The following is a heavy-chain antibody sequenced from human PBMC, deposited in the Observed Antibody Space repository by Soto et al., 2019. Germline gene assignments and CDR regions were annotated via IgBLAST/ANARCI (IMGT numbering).Heavy chain of an antibody. CDR1: GGSFSGYY. Sequence: SETLSLTCAVYGGSFSGYYWSWIRQPPGKGLEWIGEINHSGSTNYNPSLKSRVTISVDTPKNQFSLKLSSVTAADTAVYYCARGWGHYDFWSGYYPIHYFDYWGQGTLVTVSS. CDR3: ARGWGHYDFWSGYYPIHYFDY. V-gene: IGHV4-34*01. J-gene: IGHJ4*02. D-gene: IGHD3-3*01. CDR2: INHSGST.